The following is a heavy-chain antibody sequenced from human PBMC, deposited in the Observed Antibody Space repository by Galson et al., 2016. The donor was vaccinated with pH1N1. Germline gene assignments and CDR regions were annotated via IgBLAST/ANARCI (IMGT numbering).Heavy chain of an antibody. D-gene: IGHD3-16*01. CDR1: GGSLSTYP. J-gene: IGHJ4*02. CDR2: SVPVFGSA. Sequence: SVKDSCKASGGSLSTYPISWVRQAPGLGLEWMGRSVPVFGSAKYSPRFQGRVAISRDESASTVYMELTSLTAEDTGIYYCAKDRTVDYGQSPPFFESWGQGTLVSVSS. CDR3: AKDRTVDYGQSPPFFES. V-gene: IGHV1-69*05.